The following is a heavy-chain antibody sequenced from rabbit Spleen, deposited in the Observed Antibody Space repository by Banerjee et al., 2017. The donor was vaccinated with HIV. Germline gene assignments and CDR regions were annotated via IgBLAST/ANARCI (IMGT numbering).Heavy chain of an antibody. V-gene: IGHV1S40*01. CDR3: ARDTGSSFSSYGMDL. Sequence: QSVEESGGRLVTPGTPLTLTCTPSGFSLSDYYLSWVRQAPGKGLEWISCIAGSGSGFTYSATWATGRFTCSKTSSTTVTLQMTSLTVADTATYFCARDTGSSFSSYGMDLWGPGTLVTVS. D-gene: IGHD8-1*01. CDR1: GFSLSDYY. J-gene: IGHJ6*01. CDR2: IAGSGSGFT.